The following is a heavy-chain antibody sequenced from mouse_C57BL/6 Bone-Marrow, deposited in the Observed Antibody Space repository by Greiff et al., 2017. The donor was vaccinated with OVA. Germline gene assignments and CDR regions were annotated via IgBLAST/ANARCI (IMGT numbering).Heavy chain of an antibody. V-gene: IGHV5-17*01. CDR2: ISSGSSTI. D-gene: IGHD1-1*01. CDR3: ARTVVEDAMDY. J-gene: IGHJ4*01. CDR1: GFTFSDYG. Sequence: EVMLVESGGGLVKPGGSLKLSCAASGFTFSDYGMHWVRQAPEKGLEWVAYISSGSSTIYYADTVKGRFTISRDNAKNTLFLQMTSLGSEDTAMYYCARTVVEDAMDYWGQGTSVTVSS.